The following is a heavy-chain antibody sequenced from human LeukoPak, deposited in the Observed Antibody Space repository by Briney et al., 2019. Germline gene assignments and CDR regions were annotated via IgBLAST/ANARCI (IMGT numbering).Heavy chain of an antibody. J-gene: IGHJ4*02. CDR2: IYYSGST. V-gene: IGHV4-39*01. CDR3: ARRQWELDIDY. CDR1: GGSISSSSYY. D-gene: IGHD1-26*01. Sequence: SETLSLTCTVSGGSISSSSYYWGWIRQPPGKGLEWIGSIYYSGSTYYNPSLKSRVTISVDTSKNQFSLKLSSVTAADTAVYYCARRQWELDIDYWGQGTLVTVSS.